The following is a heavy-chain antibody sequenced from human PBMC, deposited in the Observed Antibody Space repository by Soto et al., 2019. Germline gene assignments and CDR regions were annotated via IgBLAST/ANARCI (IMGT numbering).Heavy chain of an antibody. D-gene: IGHD6-19*01. CDR3: AREAGPDRWFDP. V-gene: IGHV4-4*07. CDR1: GASISSYF. Sequence: QVQLQESGPGLVEPSETLSLTCTVSGASISSYFWTWLRQPAGKGLDWIGRISTSGTTNYNPSLQSRVTMSVDTSKNHFSLNLSSVTAADTAVYYCAREAGPDRWFDPWGQGTLVTVSS. CDR2: ISTSGTT. J-gene: IGHJ5*02.